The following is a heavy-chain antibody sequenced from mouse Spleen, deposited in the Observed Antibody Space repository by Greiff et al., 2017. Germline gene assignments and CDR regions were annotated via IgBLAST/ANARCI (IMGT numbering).Heavy chain of an antibody. CDR1: GFTFSDYG. J-gene: IGHJ3*01. D-gene: IGHD2-3*01. CDR3: ARTWDGYFAWFAY. CDR2: ISSGSSTI. Sequence: EVKLMESGGGLVKPGGSLKLSCAASGFTFSDYGMHWVRQAPEKGLEWVAYISSGSSTIYYADTVKGRFTISRDNAKNTLFLQMTSLRSEDTAMYYCARTWDGYFAWFAYWGQGTLVTVSA. V-gene: IGHV5-17*01.